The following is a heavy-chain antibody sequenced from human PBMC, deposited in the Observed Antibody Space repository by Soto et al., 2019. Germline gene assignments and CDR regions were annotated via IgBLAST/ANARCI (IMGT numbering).Heavy chain of an antibody. Sequence: GSLRLSCAASGFTFSNYWMTWVRQAPGKGLEWVANIKEDGSEKHYVDSVKGRFTISRDNGKNSLYLQMNSLRVEDTAVYFCSRDVVVGAKALNYWGQGALVTVS. J-gene: IGHJ4*02. CDR1: GFTFSNYW. CDR3: SRDVVVGAKALNY. V-gene: IGHV3-7*01. CDR2: IKEDGSEK. D-gene: IGHD2-15*01.